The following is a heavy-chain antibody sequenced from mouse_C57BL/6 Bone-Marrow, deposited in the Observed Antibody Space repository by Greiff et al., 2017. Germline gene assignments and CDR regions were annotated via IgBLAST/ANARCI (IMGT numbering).Heavy chain of an antibody. V-gene: IGHV1-82*01. CDR2: IYPGDGDT. Sequence: VKPGASVKISCKASGYAFSSSWMNWVKQRPGKGLEWIGRIYPGDGDTNYNGKFKGKATLTADKSSSTAYMQLSSLASEDSAVYFCAANYAGDYWGQGTSVTVSS. CDR1: GYAFSSSW. J-gene: IGHJ4*01. CDR3: AANYAGDY.